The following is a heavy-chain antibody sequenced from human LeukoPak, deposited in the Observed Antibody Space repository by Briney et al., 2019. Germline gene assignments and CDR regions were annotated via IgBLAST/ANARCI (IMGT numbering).Heavy chain of an antibody. V-gene: IGHV7-4-1*02. Sequence: ASVKVSCKASGYTFTSYDINWVRQAPGQGLEWMGWINTNTGNPTYAQGFTGRFVFSLDTSVSTAYLQISSLKAEDTAVYYCARLSPQRGGNYYMDVWGKGTTVTVSS. CDR1: GYTFTSYD. CDR2: INTNTGNP. CDR3: ARLSPQRGGNYYMDV. D-gene: IGHD6-25*01. J-gene: IGHJ6*03.